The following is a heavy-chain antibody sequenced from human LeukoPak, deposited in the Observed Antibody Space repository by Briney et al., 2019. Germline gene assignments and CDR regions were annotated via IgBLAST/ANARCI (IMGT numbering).Heavy chain of an antibody. CDR2: ISYDGSNK. CDR3: ARDPYPGYSSVPFDY. D-gene: IGHD6-19*01. J-gene: IGHJ4*02. Sequence: TGGSLRLSCVVSGFTFRSYGMHWGRQAPGKGLGWVAVISYDGSNKYYADSVKGRFTISRDNSKNTLYLQMNSLRAEDTAVYYCARDPYPGYSSVPFDYWGQGTLVTVSS. V-gene: IGHV3-30*03. CDR1: GFTFRSYG.